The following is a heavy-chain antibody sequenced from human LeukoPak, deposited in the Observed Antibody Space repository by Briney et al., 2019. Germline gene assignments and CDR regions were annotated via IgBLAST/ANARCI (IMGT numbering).Heavy chain of an antibody. J-gene: IGHJ5*02. CDR3: MTASRSSSWPPPT. D-gene: IGHD6-13*01. CDR1: GFTFSSYW. CDR2: IKQDGSEK. V-gene: IGHV3-7*01. Sequence: QTGGSLRLSCAASGFTFSSYWMNWVLQAPGKGLEWVANIKQDGSEKKYVDSVKGRLTISRDNAKNSLYLQMNSLRAEDTAMYYCMTASRSSSWPPPTWGQGTLVTVSS.